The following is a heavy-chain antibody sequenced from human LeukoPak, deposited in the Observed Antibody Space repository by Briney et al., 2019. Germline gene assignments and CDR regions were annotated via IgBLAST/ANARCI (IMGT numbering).Heavy chain of an antibody. CDR2: INSDGSIT. V-gene: IGHV3-74*01. D-gene: IGHD3-3*01. CDR3: ARLEIG. CDR1: GFTFSNSG. Sequence: GGSLRLSCAASGFTFSNSGMNWIRQAPGKGLVWVSRINSDGSITNYAGSVKGRLTISRDNAKNTLYLQMNSLRAEDTAVYYCARLEIGWSQGTLVTVSS. J-gene: IGHJ4*02.